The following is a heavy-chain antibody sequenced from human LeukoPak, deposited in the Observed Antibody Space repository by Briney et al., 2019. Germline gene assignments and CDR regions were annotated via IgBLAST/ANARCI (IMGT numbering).Heavy chain of an antibody. D-gene: IGHD6-6*01. J-gene: IGHJ4*02. CDR2: INSDGSNI. Sequence: GGSLRLSCAASGFTFRDFWMHWVRQAPGKGLVWVSRINSDGSNITYAESVKGRFTISRDNAKNTLYLQMNSLRGEDTAVYYCARSRYSTSSGGFDYWGQGILVTVSS. CDR1: GFTFRDFW. V-gene: IGHV3-74*01. CDR3: ARSRYSTSSGGFDY.